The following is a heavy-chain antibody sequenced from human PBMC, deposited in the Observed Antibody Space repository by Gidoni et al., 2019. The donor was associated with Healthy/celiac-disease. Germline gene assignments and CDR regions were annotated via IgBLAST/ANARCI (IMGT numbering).Heavy chain of an antibody. J-gene: IGHJ6*02. CDR1: GGSFSGYY. D-gene: IGHD3-3*01. Sequence: QVQLQQWGAGLLKPSETLSLTCAVYGGSFSGYYWSWIRQPPGKGLEWIGEINHSGSTNYNPSLKSRVTISVDTSKNQFSLKLSSVTAADTAVYYCARGDDEVYGMDVWGQGTTVTVSS. V-gene: IGHV4-34*01. CDR3: ARGDDEVYGMDV. CDR2: INHSGST.